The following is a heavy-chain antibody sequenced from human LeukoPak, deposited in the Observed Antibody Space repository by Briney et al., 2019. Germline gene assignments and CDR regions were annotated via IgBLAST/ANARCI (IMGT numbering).Heavy chain of an antibody. J-gene: IGHJ3*01. CDR2: ISFSGDNT. Sequence: PGGSLRLSCVASGFTFRDSAMSWVRQAPGKGLEWVSLISFSGDNTYYTDSVKGWFTISRDNSKDTLYLQMNSLRAEDTAIYYCARDIELSTWGLGTMVTVSS. D-gene: IGHD3-16*02. V-gene: IGHV3-23*01. CDR3: ARDIELST. CDR1: GFTFRDSA.